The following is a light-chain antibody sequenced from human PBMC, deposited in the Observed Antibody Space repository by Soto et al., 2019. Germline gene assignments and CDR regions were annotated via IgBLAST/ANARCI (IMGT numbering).Light chain of an antibody. CDR2: KAS. V-gene: IGKV1-5*03. CDR3: QQYNSYLWT. Sequence: DIQMAQSPCTRSASVGDRVTITCRASQSISSWLAWYQQKPGKAPKLLIYKASSLESGVPSRFSGSGSGTEFTLTISSLQPDDFATYYCQQYNSYLWTFGQGTKVDIK. CDR1: QSISSW. J-gene: IGKJ1*01.